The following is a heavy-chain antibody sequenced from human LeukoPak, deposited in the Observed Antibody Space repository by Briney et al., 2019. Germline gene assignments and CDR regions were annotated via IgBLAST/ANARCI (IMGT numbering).Heavy chain of an antibody. Sequence: PGGSLRLSCAASGFTFSSYGMSWVRQAPGKGLEWVSAISGSGGSTYYADSVKGRFTISRDNSKNSLYLRMNSLRAEDTAVYYCARDLGTTVTTYLDYWGQGTLVTVSS. D-gene: IGHD4-17*01. CDR1: GFTFSSYG. J-gene: IGHJ4*02. CDR3: ARDLGTTVTTYLDY. V-gene: IGHV3-23*01. CDR2: ISGSGGST.